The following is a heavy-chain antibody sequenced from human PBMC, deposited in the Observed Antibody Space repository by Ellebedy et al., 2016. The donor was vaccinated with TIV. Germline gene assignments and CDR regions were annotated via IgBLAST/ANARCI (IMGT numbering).Heavy chain of an antibody. Sequence: MPSETLSLTCTVSGASINTCGYWWTWVRQHPGKGLEYIGYFYFGGNTDYNPSLKSRATISVDTTKNQFSLTMSSVTAADTAVYFCARDSGIPLGFDSWGQGILVTVSS. J-gene: IGHJ4*02. CDR2: FYFGGNT. CDR1: GASINTCGYW. V-gene: IGHV4-31*03. CDR3: ARDSGIPLGFDS. D-gene: IGHD5-18*01.